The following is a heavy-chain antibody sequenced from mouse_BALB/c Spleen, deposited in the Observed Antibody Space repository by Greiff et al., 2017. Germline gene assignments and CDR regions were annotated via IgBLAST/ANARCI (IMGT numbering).Heavy chain of an antibody. CDR3: ARKGYYDDFDY. D-gene: IGHD2-4*01. Sequence: VQLKDSGPGLVKPSQSLSLTCTVTGYSITSDYAWNWIRQFPGNKLEWMGYISYSGSTSYNPSLKSRISITRDTSKNQFFLQLNSVTTEDTATYYCARKGYYDDFDYWGQGTTLTVSS. CDR2: ISYSGST. V-gene: IGHV3-2*02. J-gene: IGHJ2*01. CDR1: GYSITSDYA.